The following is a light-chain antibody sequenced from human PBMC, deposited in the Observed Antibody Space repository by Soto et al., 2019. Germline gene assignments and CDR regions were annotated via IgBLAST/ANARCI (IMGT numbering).Light chain of an antibody. J-gene: IGLJ2*01. CDR3: AAWDDSLNGRV. CDR1: SSSIGSNY. Sequence: QAVVTQPPSASGTPGQRVTISCSGSSSSIGSNYVYWYQQLPGTAPKLLIYSNNQRPSGVPDRFSGSKSGTSASLAISGLRSEDEADYYCAAWDDSLNGRVFGGGTKLTVL. V-gene: IGLV1-47*02. CDR2: SNN.